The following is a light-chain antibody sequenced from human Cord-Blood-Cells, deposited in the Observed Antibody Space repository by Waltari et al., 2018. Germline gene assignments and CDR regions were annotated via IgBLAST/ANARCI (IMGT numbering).Light chain of an antibody. V-gene: IGLV3-1*01. CDR2: QDS. CDR3: QAWDSSTVV. CDR1: NLGVKY. Sequence: SYELTQPPSVSVSPGQTASITCSGDNLGVKYACWYQQKPGQSPLLVIYQDSKRPSGIPARISGSISANTATLTISGTEAMDEADYYCQAWDSSTVVYGGGTKLTVL. J-gene: IGLJ2*01.